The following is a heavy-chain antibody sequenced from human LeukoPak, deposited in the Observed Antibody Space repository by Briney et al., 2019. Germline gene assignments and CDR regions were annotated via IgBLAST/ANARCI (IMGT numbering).Heavy chain of an antibody. CDR1: GGSFSGYY. J-gene: IGHJ3*02. Sequence: KPSETLSLTCAVYGGSFSGYYWSWIRQPAGKGLEWIGRIYTSGSTNYNPSLKSRVTMSVDTSKNQFSLKLSSVTAADTAVYYCASSYGGAFDIWGQAKMVTVSS. CDR3: ASSYGGAFDI. V-gene: IGHV4-59*10. D-gene: IGHD5-18*01. CDR2: IYTSGST.